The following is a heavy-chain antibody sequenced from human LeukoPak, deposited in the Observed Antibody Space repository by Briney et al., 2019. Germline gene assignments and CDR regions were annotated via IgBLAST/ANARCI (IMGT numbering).Heavy chain of an antibody. CDR1: GFTFSSYA. D-gene: IGHD3-10*01. J-gene: IGHJ4*02. Sequence: LAGGSLRLSCAASGFTFSSYAMHWVRQAPGKGLEWVAVISYDGSNKYYADSVKGRFTISRDNSKNTLYLQMNSLRAEDTAVYYCARDQIRFKGLGWFGDYWGQGTLVTVSS. CDR2: ISYDGSNK. V-gene: IGHV3-30*04. CDR3: ARDQIRFKGLGWFGDY.